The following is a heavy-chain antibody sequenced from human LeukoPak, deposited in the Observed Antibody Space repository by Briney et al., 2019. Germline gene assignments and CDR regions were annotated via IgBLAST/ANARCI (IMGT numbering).Heavy chain of an antibody. J-gene: IGHJ4*02. CDR2: TSAYNGNT. D-gene: IGHD3-9*01. Sequence: GASVTVSCKASGYTFTSYGISWVRQAPGQGLEWMGWTSAYNGNTNYAQKLQGRVTMTTDTSTSTAYMELRSMRSDAAAVYYCGRRMSAFYDILTGYYTLGGLDYWGQGTLVTVSS. V-gene: IGHV1-18*04. CDR3: GRRMSAFYDILTGYYTLGGLDY. CDR1: GYTFTSYG.